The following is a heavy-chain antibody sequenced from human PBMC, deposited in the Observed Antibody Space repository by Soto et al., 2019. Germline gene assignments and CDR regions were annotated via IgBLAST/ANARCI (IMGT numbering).Heavy chain of an antibody. J-gene: IGHJ4*02. Sequence: QVQLVESGGGVVQPGRSPRLSCAASGFPFSNFGMHWVRQAPGKGLEWVAAISSDGGDKYYSHSVKDRFTISRDNSKNTLFLQMNSLRVEDTAVYYCVKGSEVARQELDHWGQGILVTVSS. CDR1: GFPFSNFG. CDR3: VKGSEVARQELDH. V-gene: IGHV3-30*18. CDR2: ISSDGGDK. D-gene: IGHD2-15*01.